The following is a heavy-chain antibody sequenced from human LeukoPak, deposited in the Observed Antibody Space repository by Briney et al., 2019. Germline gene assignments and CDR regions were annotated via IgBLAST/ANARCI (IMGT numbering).Heavy chain of an antibody. Sequence: SETLSLTCTVSGGSISSYYWSWIRQPPGKGLEWIGYIYYSGSTNYNPSLKSRVTISVDTSKNQFSLKLSSVTAADTAVYYCARARAYYYMDVWGKGTTVTVSS. CDR1: GGSISSYY. CDR3: ARARAYYYMDV. V-gene: IGHV4-59*01. D-gene: IGHD4/OR15-4a*01. J-gene: IGHJ6*03. CDR2: IYYSGST.